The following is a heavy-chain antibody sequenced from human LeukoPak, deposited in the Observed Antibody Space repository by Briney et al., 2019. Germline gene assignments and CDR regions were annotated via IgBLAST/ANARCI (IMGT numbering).Heavy chain of an antibody. Sequence: GGSLRLSCAASGFTFSDYYMSRIRQAPGKGLEWVSYISSSGSTIYYADSVKGRFTISRDNAKNSLYLQMNSLRAEDTAVYYCARDRSWDLPFDYWGQGTLVTVSS. V-gene: IGHV3-11*04. J-gene: IGHJ4*02. CDR2: ISSSGSTI. CDR1: GFTFSDYY. CDR3: ARDRSWDLPFDY. D-gene: IGHD6-13*01.